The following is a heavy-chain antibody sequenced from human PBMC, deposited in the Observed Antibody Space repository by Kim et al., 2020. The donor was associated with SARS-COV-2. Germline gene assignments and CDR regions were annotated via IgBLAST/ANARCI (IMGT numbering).Heavy chain of an antibody. CDR2: FDPEDGET. V-gene: IGHV1-24*01. J-gene: IGHJ6*02. D-gene: IGHD2-2*01. CDR3: ATGQTIVVVPAAIRSYYYYYGMDV. Sequence: ASVKVSCKVSGYTLTELSMHWVRQAPGKGLEWMGGFDPEDGETIYAQKFQGRVTMTEDTSTDTAYMELSSLRSEDKAVYYCATGQTIVVVPAAIRSYYYYYGMDVWGQGTTVTVSS. CDR1: GYTLTELS.